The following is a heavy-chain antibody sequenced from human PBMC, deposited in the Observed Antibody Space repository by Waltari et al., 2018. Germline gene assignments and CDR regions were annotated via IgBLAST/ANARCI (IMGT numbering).Heavy chain of an antibody. V-gene: IGHV3-33*01. CDR3: ARDHYDFWSGQYYYYYYGMDV. CDR1: GFTFSSYG. Sequence: QVQLVESGGGVVQPGRSLRLSCAASGFTFSSYGMHWVRQAPGKGLEWVAVIWYDGSNKYYADSVKGRFTIARDNSKNTLYRQMNSLRAEDTAVYYWARDHYDFWSGQYYYYYYGMDVWGQGTTVTVSS. D-gene: IGHD3-3*01. J-gene: IGHJ6*02. CDR2: IWYDGSNK.